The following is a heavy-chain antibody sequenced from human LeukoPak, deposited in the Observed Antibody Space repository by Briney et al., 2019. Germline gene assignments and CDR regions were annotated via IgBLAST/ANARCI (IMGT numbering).Heavy chain of an antibody. CDR3: ARVPLAFTFGGVIALDY. D-gene: IGHD3-16*02. CDR1: GFTFSSYW. Sequence: PGGSLRLSCAASGFTFSSYWMHWVRQAPGKGLVWVSRINTDGSSTSYADSVKGRFTISRDNAKNTLYLQMNSLRAEDTAVYYCARVPLAFTFGGVIALDYWGQGTLVTVSS. V-gene: IGHV3-74*01. CDR2: INTDGSST. J-gene: IGHJ4*02.